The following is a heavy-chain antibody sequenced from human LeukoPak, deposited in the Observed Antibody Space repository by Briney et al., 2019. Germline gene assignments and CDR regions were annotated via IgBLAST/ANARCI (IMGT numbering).Heavy chain of an antibody. Sequence: GGSLRLSCAASGFTFSSYEMNWVRQAPGKGLEWVSYISSSGSTIYYADSVKGRFTISRDNAKSSLYLQMNSLRVEDTAVYYCARDSGYSYGYGRYFDYWGQGTLVTVSS. V-gene: IGHV3-48*03. CDR3: ARDSGYSYGYGRYFDY. D-gene: IGHD5-18*01. CDR1: GFTFSSYE. J-gene: IGHJ4*02. CDR2: ISSSGSTI.